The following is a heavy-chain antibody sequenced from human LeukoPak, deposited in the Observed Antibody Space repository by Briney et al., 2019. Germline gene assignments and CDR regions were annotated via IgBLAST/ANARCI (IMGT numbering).Heavy chain of an antibody. V-gene: IGHV1-18*01. D-gene: IGHD2-15*01. CDR2: IGAYNGNT. J-gene: IGHJ5*02. CDR1: GYTFTSYG. CDR3: ARAPYCSGGSCYYWFDP. Sequence: ASVKVSCKASGYTFTSYGISWVRQAPRQGLEWMGWIGAYNGNTNYAQKLQGRVTMTTDTSTSTAYMELRSLRSEDTAVYYCARAPYCSGGSCYYWFDPWGQGTLVTVSS.